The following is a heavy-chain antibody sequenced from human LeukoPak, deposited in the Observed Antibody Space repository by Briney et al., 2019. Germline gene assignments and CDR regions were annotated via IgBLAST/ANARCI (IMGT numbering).Heavy chain of an antibody. J-gene: IGHJ4*02. Sequence: PSETLSLTCTVSGGSISSYYWSWIRQPPGKGLEWIGYIYYSGSTNYNPSLKSRVTISVDTSKNQFSLKLSSVTAAGTAVYYCASSLISRLDYWGQGTLVTVSS. CDR1: GGSISSYY. V-gene: IGHV4-59*01. CDR2: IYYSGST. CDR3: ASSLISRLDY. D-gene: IGHD3-16*02.